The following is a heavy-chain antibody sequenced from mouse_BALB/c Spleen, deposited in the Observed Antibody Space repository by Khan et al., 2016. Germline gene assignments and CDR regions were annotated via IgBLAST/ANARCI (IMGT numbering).Heavy chain of an antibody. Sequence: IQLVQSGAELVKPGASVKLSCTASGFNIKDTYMHWVKQRPEQGLEWIGRIDPANGNTKYDPKFQGKATITADTSSNTAYLQLSSLTSEDTAVXYCANYGSSYWYFDVWGPGTTVTVSS. CDR3: ANYGSSYWYFDV. CDR1: GFNIKDTY. J-gene: IGHJ1*01. CDR2: IDPANGNT. V-gene: IGHV14-3*02. D-gene: IGHD1-1*01.